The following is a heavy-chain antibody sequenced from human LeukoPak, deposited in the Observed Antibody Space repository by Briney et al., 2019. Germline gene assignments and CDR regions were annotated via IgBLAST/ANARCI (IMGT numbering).Heavy chain of an antibody. Sequence: ASVKVSCKASGYTFTDYYMHWVRQAPGQGLEWMGWIIPNNGGTYSTQKFQGWVTMTRDTSISTAYMELSRLTSDDTAVYYCARANPLHCSSTSCLFDYWGQGSLVTVSS. CDR2: IIPNNGGT. D-gene: IGHD2-2*01. CDR3: ARANPLHCSSTSCLFDY. J-gene: IGHJ4*02. V-gene: IGHV1-2*04. CDR1: GYTFTDYY.